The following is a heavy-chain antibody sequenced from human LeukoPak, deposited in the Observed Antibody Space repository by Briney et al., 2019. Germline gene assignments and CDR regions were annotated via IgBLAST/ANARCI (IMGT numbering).Heavy chain of an antibody. CDR2: MSASSGNT. Sequence: ASVTVSCKASGYSFTNYDINWVRQDTGQGLEWLGWMSASSGNTGYAQKFQGRVSMTRATSISTAYLELSSLTFEDTAVYYCARTPPKGDIDYWGQGTLVTVSS. V-gene: IGHV1-8*01. CDR1: GYSFTNYD. CDR3: ARTPPKGDIDY. J-gene: IGHJ4*02.